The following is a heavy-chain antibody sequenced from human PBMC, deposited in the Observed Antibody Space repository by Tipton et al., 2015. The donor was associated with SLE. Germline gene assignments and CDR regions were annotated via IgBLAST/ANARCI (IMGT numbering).Heavy chain of an antibody. Sequence: LRLSCTVSGGSISSSTDYWGWIRQPPGKGLEWIGNIYYSGSTNYNPSLKSRVTVSVDTSKNQVSLNLTSVTAADTAVYYCARGPTPPFGSGWYSFDYWGQGTLVTVSS. CDR2: IYYSGST. CDR1: GGSISSSTDY. V-gene: IGHV4-39*07. D-gene: IGHD6-19*01. CDR3: ARGPTPPFGSGWYSFDY. J-gene: IGHJ4*02.